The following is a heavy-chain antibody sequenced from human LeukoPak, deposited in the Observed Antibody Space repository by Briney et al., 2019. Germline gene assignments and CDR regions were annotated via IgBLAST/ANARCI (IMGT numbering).Heavy chain of an antibody. D-gene: IGHD3-22*01. CDR3: ARTPIYYFDNSGYYN. Sequence: PSETLSLTCTVSGGSISSSSYYWGWIRQPPGKGLEWIGSIYYSGSTYYNPSLKSRVTISVDTSKNQFSLKLSSVTAADTAVYYCARTPIYYFDNSGYYNWGQGTLVTVSS. CDR2: IYYSGST. V-gene: IGHV4-39*07. CDR1: GGSISSSSYY. J-gene: IGHJ4*02.